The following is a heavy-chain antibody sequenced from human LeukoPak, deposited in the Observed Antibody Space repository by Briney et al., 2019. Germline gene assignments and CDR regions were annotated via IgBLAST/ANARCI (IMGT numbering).Heavy chain of an antibody. Sequence: SETLSLTCTVSGGSISSYYWSWVRQSPGKGLEWIGHIYSSGSTNYNPSLKSRVTISVDTSKNQFSLKLSSVTAADTALYYCARNYDNSGYTAFGYWGRGTLVTVSS. V-gene: IGHV4-59*01. J-gene: IGHJ4*02. CDR1: GGSISSYY. CDR3: ARNYDNSGYTAFGY. D-gene: IGHD3-22*01. CDR2: IYSSGST.